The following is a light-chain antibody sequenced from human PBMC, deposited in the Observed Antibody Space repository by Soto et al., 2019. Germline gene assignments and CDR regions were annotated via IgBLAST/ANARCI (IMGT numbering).Light chain of an antibody. J-gene: IGKJ2*01. Sequence: DIQMTQSPSSLSASVGDRVTITCRASQSISSYLNWYQQKPGKATKLLIYAASSLQSGVPSRFSGSGSETDFTLTISSLQPEDFATYYCQQSYSTPPTFGQGTKLEIK. CDR1: QSISSY. CDR2: AAS. V-gene: IGKV1-39*01. CDR3: QQSYSTPPT.